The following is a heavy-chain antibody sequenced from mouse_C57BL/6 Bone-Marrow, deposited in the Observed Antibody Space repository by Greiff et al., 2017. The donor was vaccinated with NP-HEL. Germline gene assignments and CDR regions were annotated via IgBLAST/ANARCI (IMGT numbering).Heavy chain of an antibody. CDR2: INPSSGYT. D-gene: IGHD2-3*01. J-gene: IGHJ3*01. CDR3: ARNDGYYVGIWFAY. Sequence: VKLVESGAELARPGASVKMSCKASGYTFTSYTMHWVKQRPGQGLEWIGYINPSSGYTKYNQKFKDKATLTADKSSSTAYMQLSSLTSEDSAVYYCARNDGYYVGIWFAYWGQGTLVTVSA. CDR1: GYTFTSYT. V-gene: IGHV1-4*01.